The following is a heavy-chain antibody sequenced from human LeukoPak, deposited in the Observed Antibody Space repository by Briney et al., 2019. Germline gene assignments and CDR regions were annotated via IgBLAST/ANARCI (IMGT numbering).Heavy chain of an antibody. CDR3: ARFDYGDYVFDY. D-gene: IGHD4-17*01. CDR1: GGSISSGGYY. J-gene: IGHJ4*02. CDR2: IYYSGST. V-gene: IGHV4-31*03. Sequence: PSQTLSLTCTVSGGSISSGGYYWSWIRQHPGKGLEWIGYIYYSGSTYYNPSLKSRVTISVDTSKNQFSLKLSSVTAADTAVYYCARFDYGDYVFDYWGQGTLVTVYS.